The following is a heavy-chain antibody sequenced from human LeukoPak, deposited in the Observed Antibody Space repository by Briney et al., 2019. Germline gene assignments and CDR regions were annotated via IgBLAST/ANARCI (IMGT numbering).Heavy chain of an antibody. CDR2: ISYDGSNK. CDR3: AKELTIVGATIGFDY. J-gene: IGHJ4*02. CDR1: GFTFSSYG. V-gene: IGHV3-30*18. Sequence: PGGSLRLSCAASGFTFSSYGMHWVRQAPGKGLEWVAVISYDGSNKYYADSVKGRFTISRDNSKNTLYLQMNSLRAEDTALYYCAKELTIVGATIGFDYWGQGTLVTVSS. D-gene: IGHD1-26*01.